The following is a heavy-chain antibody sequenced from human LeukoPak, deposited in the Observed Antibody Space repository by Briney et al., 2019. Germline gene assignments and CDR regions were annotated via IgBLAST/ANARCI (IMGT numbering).Heavy chain of an antibody. CDR1: SGSIANYY. D-gene: IGHD3-9*01. J-gene: IGHJ2*01. CDR2: IYYSGNT. CDR3: ARQYIDILTGYHRGELYWYFDL. Sequence: SETLSLTCTVSSGSIANYYWSWIRQPPGKGLEWIGFIYYSGNTNYNPSLKSRVTISVDTSKNQFSLKLSSVTAADTAVYYCARQYIDILTGYHRGELYWYFDLWGRGTLVTVSS. V-gene: IGHV4-59*08.